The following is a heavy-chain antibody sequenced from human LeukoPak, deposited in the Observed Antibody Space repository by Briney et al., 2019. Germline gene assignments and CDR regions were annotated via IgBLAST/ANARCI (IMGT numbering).Heavy chain of an antibody. CDR2: ISDRGSRT. CDR1: GITLSNYG. V-gene: IGHV3-23*01. Sequence: GGSLRLSCAVSGITLSNYGMSWVRQAPGKGLEWVAGISDRGSRTNYADSVKGRFTISTDNPKNTLYLQMNSLRAEDTAVYICAKRGVVIRVILVGFHKEAYYFDSWGQGALVTVSS. D-gene: IGHD3-22*01. CDR3: AKRGVVIRVILVGFHKEAYYFDS. J-gene: IGHJ4*02.